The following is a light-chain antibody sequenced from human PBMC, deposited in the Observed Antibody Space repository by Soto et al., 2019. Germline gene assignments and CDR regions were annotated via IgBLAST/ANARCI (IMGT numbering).Light chain of an antibody. CDR3: QQYNSYPLT. V-gene: IGKV1-5*03. CDR2: KAS. J-gene: IGKJ4*01. Sequence: EIQMTQSPSTLSASVGDRVTITCRAGQSFGSWLAWYQQKPGKAPKLLIYKASSLESGVPSRFSGSGSGTEFTLTISSLQPDDFATYYCQQYNSYPLTFGGGTKVEIK. CDR1: QSFGSW.